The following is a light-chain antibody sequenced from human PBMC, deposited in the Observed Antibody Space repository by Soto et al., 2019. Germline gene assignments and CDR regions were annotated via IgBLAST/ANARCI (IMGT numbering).Light chain of an antibody. CDR2: LGS. CDR3: MQALQNLRT. Sequence: DIVMTQSPLSLPFTPGEPSSISCMASDILGHGNGYNYLDWYLQKPGQSPQLLIYLGSNRASGVPDRFSGSGSGTDFTLKISRVEAEDVGVYYCMQALQNLRTFGQGTKVDI. CDR1: DILGHGNGYNY. J-gene: IGKJ1*01. V-gene: IGKV2-28*01.